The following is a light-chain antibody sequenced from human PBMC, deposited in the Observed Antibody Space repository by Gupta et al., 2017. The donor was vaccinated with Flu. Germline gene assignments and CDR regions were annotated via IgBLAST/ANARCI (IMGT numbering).Light chain of an antibody. J-gene: IGLJ1*01. CDR1: NSDIVAGYD. Sequence: QSVLTHPPSVSGAPGQRVTISCSGSNSDIVAGYDVHWYQQLPGAAPKLLIYGNTYRPSGVPDRFSGSKSGTSASLVINGLQAEDEADYYCPSYDNSLSSFVFGTGTKVTVL. CDR2: GNT. V-gene: IGLV1-40*01. CDR3: PSYDNSLSSFV.